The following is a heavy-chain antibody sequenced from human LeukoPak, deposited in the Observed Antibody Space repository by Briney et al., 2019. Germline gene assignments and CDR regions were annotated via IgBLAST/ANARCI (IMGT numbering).Heavy chain of an antibody. CDR2: IYYSGST. CDR3: ARDCSSTCSDAFDI. Sequence: PGGSLRLSCAASGFTFSSYAMSWVRQAPGKGLEWIGYIYYSGSTNYNPSLKSRVTISVDTSKNQFSLRLSSVTAADTAVYYCARDCSSTCSDAFDIWGQGTMVTVSS. D-gene: IGHD2-2*01. V-gene: IGHV4-59*01. CDR1: GFTFSSYA. J-gene: IGHJ3*02.